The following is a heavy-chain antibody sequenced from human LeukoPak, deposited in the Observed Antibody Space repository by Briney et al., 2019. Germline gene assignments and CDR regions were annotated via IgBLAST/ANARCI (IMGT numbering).Heavy chain of an antibody. CDR1: GFTFSSFG. J-gene: IGHJ1*01. CDR2: ISSSGSST. CDR3: AKQYSGDWNGVAEYFQH. D-gene: IGHD6-19*01. V-gene: IGHV3-23*01. Sequence: PGGSLRLSCAASGFTFSSFGMSWVRQAPGKGLEWVSGISSSGSSTYYADSVKGRFTISRDNSKNTLYLQMNSLRTEDTAVYYCAKQYSGDWNGVAEYFQHWGQGTLVTVSS.